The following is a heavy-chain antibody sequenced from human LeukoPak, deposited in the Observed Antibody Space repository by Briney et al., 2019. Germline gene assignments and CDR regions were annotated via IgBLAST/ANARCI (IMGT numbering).Heavy chain of an antibody. CDR1: GFTFSSYS. J-gene: IGHJ4*02. CDR2: ISTSSSYI. D-gene: IGHD3-10*01. V-gene: IGHV3-21*01. CDR3: ARDLLGTLVRGPIDY. Sequence: PGGSLTLSCAASGFTFSSYSMNWVRQAPGKGLEWVSSISTSSSYIYYADSVKGRFTISRDNAKNSLYLQMNSLRAEDTAVYYCARDLLGTLVRGPIDYWGQGSLSTVSS.